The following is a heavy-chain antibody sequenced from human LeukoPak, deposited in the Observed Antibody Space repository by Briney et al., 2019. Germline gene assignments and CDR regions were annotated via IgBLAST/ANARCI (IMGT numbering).Heavy chain of an antibody. D-gene: IGHD6-13*01. V-gene: IGHV3-33*01. CDR3: ARDLRTAAGTVFDY. CDR1: GFTFSSYG. Sequence: GGSLRLSCAASGFTFSSYGMHWVRQAPGKGLEWVAVIWYDGSNKYYADSVKGRFTISRDNSKNTLYLQMNSLRAEDTAVYYCARDLRTAAGTVFDYWGQGTLVTVSS. CDR2: IWYDGSNK. J-gene: IGHJ4*02.